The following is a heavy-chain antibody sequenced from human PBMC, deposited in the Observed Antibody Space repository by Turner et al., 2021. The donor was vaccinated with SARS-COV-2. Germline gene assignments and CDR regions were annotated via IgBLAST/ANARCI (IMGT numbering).Heavy chain of an antibody. V-gene: IGHV3-23*01. CDR2: TITTGIST. D-gene: IGHD6-6*01. Sequence: ELQLLEYGGGLVQPGVFLRLSCAASVFTFSNYAMGWLRQERGKGPGWVSTTITTGISTDYSDSVKGRFTISRDNSKNTLYLHMNSMRAEDTALYYCAKEWQLKYRAEHFDLWGQGTMVTVSS. CDR3: AKEWQLKYRAEHFDL. J-gene: IGHJ3*01. CDR1: VFTFSNYA.